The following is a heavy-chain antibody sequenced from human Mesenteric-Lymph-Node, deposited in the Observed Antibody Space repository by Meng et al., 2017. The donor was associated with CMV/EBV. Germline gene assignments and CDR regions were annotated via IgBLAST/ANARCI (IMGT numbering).Heavy chain of an antibody. CDR3: ARYYGSGSYQYWYFDL. CDR1: GFTFSDYY. D-gene: IGHD3-10*01. Sequence: SGFTFSDYYMSWIRQAPGKGLEWVSYISSSGSTIYYADSVKGRFTISRDNAKNSLYLQMNSLRAEDMAVYYCARYYGSGSYQYWYFDLWGRGTLVTVSS. V-gene: IGHV3-11*01. J-gene: IGHJ2*01. CDR2: ISSSGSTI.